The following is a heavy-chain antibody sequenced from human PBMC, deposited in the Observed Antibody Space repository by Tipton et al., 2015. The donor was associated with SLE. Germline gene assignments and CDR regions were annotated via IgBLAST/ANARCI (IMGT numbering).Heavy chain of an antibody. CDR3: AKTWAVTTRRYFDY. D-gene: IGHD4-17*01. Sequence: SLRLSCTASGFTFSSQAMSWVRQAPGKGLEWVSAIVASGGSTYAADSVKGRFTISRDNSKNTLHLQMNSLRAEDTAVYYCAKTWAVTTRRYFDYWGQGTLVTVSS. CDR1: GFTFSSQA. V-gene: IGHV3-23*01. J-gene: IGHJ4*02. CDR2: IVASGGST.